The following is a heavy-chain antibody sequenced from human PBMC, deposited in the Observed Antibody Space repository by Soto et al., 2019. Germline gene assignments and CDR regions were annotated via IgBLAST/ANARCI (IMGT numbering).Heavy chain of an antibody. V-gene: IGHV1-2*02. D-gene: IGHD5-12*01. CDR1: GYTFTGYY. CDR3: ARAPYPYMVATWFDP. J-gene: IGHJ5*02. Sequence: ASVKVSCKASGYTFTGYYIHWVRQAPGQGLEWMGWINPNSGGTNYAQKFQGRVTMTRDTSISTAYMELSRLRSDDTAVYYCARAPYPYMVATWFDPWGQGTLVTVSP. CDR2: INPNSGGT.